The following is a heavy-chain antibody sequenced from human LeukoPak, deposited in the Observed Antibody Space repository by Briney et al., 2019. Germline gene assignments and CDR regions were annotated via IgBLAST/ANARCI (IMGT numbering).Heavy chain of an antibody. CDR2: IYYSGNT. J-gene: IGHJ3*02. V-gene: IGHV4-59*08. CDR1: GGSISSYY. D-gene: IGHD3-22*01. Sequence: SETLSLTCTVSGGSISSYYWNWIRQPPGKGLEWIGYIYYSGNTNYNPSLKSRVTISVDTSKNQFSLKLSSVIAADTAVYYCARANYYDSSGYSRGAFDIWGQGTMVTVSS. CDR3: ARANYYDSSGYSRGAFDI.